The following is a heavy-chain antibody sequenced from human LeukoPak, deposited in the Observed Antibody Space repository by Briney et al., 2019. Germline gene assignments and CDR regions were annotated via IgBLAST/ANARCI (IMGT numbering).Heavy chain of an antibody. J-gene: IGHJ4*02. CDR1: GGSISSYY. CDR2: IYYSGST. CDR3: ARDANIVATY. D-gene: IGHD5-12*01. V-gene: IGHV4-59*01. Sequence: PSETLSLTCTVSGGSISSYYWSWIRQPPGKGLEWIGYIYYSGSTNYNPSLKSRVTISVDTSKNQFSLKLSSVTAADTAVYYCARDANIVATYWGQGTLVTVSS.